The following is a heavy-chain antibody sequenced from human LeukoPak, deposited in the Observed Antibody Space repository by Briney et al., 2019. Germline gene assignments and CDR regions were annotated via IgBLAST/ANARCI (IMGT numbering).Heavy chain of an antibody. D-gene: IGHD3-10*01. Sequence: TGGSLRLSCAASGFTVSSNYMSWVRQAPGKGLEWVSVIYSGGSTYYADSVKGRFTISRDNSKNTLYLHMNSLRAEDTAVHYCARGVGYYGSGSYAYWGQGPLVPVSS. CDR3: ARGVGYYGSGSYAY. CDR2: IYSGGST. CDR1: GFTVSSNY. J-gene: IGHJ1*01. V-gene: IGHV3-53*01.